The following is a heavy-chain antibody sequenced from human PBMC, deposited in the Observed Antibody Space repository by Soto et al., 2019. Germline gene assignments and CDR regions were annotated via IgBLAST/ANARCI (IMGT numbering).Heavy chain of an antibody. Sequence: EVQLVESGGGLVQPGGSLRLSCAASGFTFRSYWMHWVRQAPGKGLVWVSRISPDGSITNYADSVKGRFTISRDNAKNTLCLQMNSLRAEDTAGYYCTREVATVPDYWGQGTLVTVSS. CDR3: TREVATVPDY. CDR2: ISPDGSIT. J-gene: IGHJ4*02. CDR1: GFTFRSYW. V-gene: IGHV3-74*01. D-gene: IGHD6-13*01.